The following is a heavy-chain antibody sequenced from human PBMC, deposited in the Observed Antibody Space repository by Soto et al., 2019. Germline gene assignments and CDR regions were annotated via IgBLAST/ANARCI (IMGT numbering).Heavy chain of an antibody. CDR2: ISWNSVRI. Sequence: EVQLVESGGGLVQPGRSLRLSCVASGFTFDSYAMHWVRQAPGKGLEWFSGISWNSVRIGYEDSVKGRFTISRDNAQKSLYLEMNSLRVEDTAFYYCVKDFHEHCLVSHFDYWGQGALVTVSS. CDR1: GFTFDSYA. CDR3: VKDFHEHCLVSHFDY. V-gene: IGHV3-9*01. J-gene: IGHJ4*02. D-gene: IGHD3-9*01.